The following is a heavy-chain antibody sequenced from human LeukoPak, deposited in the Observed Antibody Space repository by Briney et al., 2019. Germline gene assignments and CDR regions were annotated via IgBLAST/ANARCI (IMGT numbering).Heavy chain of an antibody. V-gene: IGHV3-74*01. J-gene: IGHJ4*02. CDR1: GFTFSSYW. D-gene: IGHD3-22*01. Sequence: PGGSLRLSCAASGFTFSSYWMHWVRQAPGKGPVWVSRINSDGSTTSYADSVKGRFTISRDNAKNTLYLQMNSLRAEDTAVYYCARDLVPYDSSGFYDYWGQGTLLTVSS. CDR2: INSDGSTT. CDR3: ARDLVPYDSSGFYDY.